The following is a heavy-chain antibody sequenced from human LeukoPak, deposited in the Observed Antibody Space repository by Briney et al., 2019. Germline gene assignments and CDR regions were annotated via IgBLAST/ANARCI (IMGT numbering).Heavy chain of an antibody. CDR2: ISGSGGST. Sequence: GGSLRLSCAASGFTFSSYAMSWVRQAPGKGLEWVSAISGSGGSTYYADSVKGRFTISRDNSKSTLYLQMNSLRAEDTAVYYCAKDTTDYAYRYYFDYWGQGTLVTVSS. J-gene: IGHJ4*02. CDR1: GFTFSSYA. CDR3: AKDTTDYAYRYYFDY. V-gene: IGHV3-23*01. D-gene: IGHD3-16*01.